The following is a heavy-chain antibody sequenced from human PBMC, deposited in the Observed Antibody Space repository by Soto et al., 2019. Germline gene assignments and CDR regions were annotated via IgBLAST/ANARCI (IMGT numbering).Heavy chain of an antibody. CDR1: GFTFSSYW. CDR3: ARYALYYNWNFDY. CDR2: IKQDGSEK. Sequence: GGSLRLSCAASGFTFSSYWMSWVRQAPGKGLEWVANIKQDGSEKYYVDSVKGRFTISRDNAKNSLYLQMNSLRAEDTAVYYCARYALYYNWNFDYWGQGTLVTVSS. J-gene: IGHJ4*02. D-gene: IGHD1-1*01. V-gene: IGHV3-7*01.